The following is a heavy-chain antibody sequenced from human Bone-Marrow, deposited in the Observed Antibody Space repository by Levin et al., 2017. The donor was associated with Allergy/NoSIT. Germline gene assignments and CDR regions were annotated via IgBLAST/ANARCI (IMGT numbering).Heavy chain of an antibody. CDR2: IYYSGST. D-gene: IGHD6-13*01. CDR3: ASTIAAAVPYYDYYMDV. Sequence: SQTLSLTCTVSGGSISSYYWSWIRQPPGKGLEWIGYIYYSGSTNYNPSLKSRVTISVDTSKNQFSLKLSSVTAADTAVYYCASTIAAAVPYYDYYMDVWGKGTMVTVSS. J-gene: IGHJ6*03. V-gene: IGHV4-59*01. CDR1: GGSISSYY.